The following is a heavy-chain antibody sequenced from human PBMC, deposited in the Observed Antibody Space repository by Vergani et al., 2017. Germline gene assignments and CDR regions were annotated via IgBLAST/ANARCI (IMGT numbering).Heavy chain of an antibody. Sequence: EVQLLESGGGLVQPGGSLRLSCAASGFTFSSYAMSWVRQAPGKGLEWVSAISGSGGSTYYADSMKGRFTISRDNSKSTLFLQMNSLRVEDTAVYYCASRPGGGVTTFLDWGQGTLITVSS. CDR3: ASRPGGGVTTFLD. D-gene: IGHD2-21*02. J-gene: IGHJ4*02. CDR2: ISGSGGST. CDR1: GFTFSSYA. V-gene: IGHV3-23*01.